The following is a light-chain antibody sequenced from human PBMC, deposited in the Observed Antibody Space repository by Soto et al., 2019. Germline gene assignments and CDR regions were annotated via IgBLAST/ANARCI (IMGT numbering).Light chain of an antibody. Sequence: EMVMTQSPATLSVSPGERATLSCRASQSVSSNLAWYQQKPGQAPRLLIYGASTRATGIPARFSGSGSGTEFTLSISSLQSEDFAVYYCQQYYNWPPRTFGQGTKVEIK. J-gene: IGKJ1*01. CDR2: GAS. CDR1: QSVSSN. CDR3: QQYYNWPPRT. V-gene: IGKV3-15*01.